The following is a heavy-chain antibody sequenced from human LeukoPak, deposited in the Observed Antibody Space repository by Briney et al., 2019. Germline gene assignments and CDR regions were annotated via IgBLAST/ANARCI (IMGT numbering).Heavy chain of an antibody. D-gene: IGHD2-2*01. CDR1: GFTFSSYS. V-gene: IGHV3-21*01. Sequence: PGGSLRLSRAASGFTFSSYSMNWVRQAPGKGLEWVSSISSSSSYIYYADSVKGRFTISRDNAKNSLYLQMNSLRAEDTAVYYCAREYCSSTSCYLSDHYYGMDVWGKGTTVTVSS. J-gene: IGHJ6*04. CDR3: AREYCSSTSCYLSDHYYGMDV. CDR2: ISSSSSYI.